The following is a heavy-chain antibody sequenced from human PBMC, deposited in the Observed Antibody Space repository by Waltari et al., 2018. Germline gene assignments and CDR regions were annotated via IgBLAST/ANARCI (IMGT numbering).Heavy chain of an antibody. CDR3: ARDGSATIFDYYYYMDV. D-gene: IGHD3-3*01. CDR2: ISSSSSTI. J-gene: IGHJ6*03. CDR1: GFTFSSYS. Sequence: EVQLVESGGGLVQPGGSLRLSCAASGFTFSSYSMNWVRPAPGKGLEWVSYISSSSSTIYYADSVKGRFTISRDNAKNSLYLQMNSLRAEDTAVYYCARDGSATIFDYYYYMDVWGKGTTVTVSS. V-gene: IGHV3-48*04.